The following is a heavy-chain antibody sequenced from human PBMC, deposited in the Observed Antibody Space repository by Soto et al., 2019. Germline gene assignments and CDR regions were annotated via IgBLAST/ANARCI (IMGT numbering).Heavy chain of an antibody. J-gene: IGHJ4*02. D-gene: IGHD3-22*01. CDR1: GFTFSSYA. Sequence: GWSLRLSCAASGFTFSSYAMSWVRQAPGKGLEWVSAISGSGGSTYYADSVKGRFTISRDNSKNTLYLQMNSLRAEDTAVYYCAKVGRTMIVVVTPYYFDYWGQGTLVTVSS. V-gene: IGHV3-23*01. CDR2: ISGSGGST. CDR3: AKVGRTMIVVVTPYYFDY.